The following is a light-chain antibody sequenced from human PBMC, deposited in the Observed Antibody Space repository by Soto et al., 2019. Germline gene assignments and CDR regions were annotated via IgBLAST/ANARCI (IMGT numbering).Light chain of an antibody. CDR3: QQSNNYPWT. CDR1: QSISSY. V-gene: IGKV1-5*03. J-gene: IGKJ1*01. CDR2: EAS. Sequence: DIQMTQSPSTLSASVGDRVTITCRASQSISSYLAWYQQKPGKAPKLLIYEASKLESGVPSRFSGSGSGTEFTLTISSLQHDDFATYYYQQSNNYPWTFGQGTKLDIK.